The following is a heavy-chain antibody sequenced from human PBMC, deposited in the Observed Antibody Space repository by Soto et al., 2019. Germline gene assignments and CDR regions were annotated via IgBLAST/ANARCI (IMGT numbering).Heavy chain of an antibody. D-gene: IGHD2-15*01. Sequence: GGSLRLSCAASGFTFSSYAMSWVRQAPGKGLEWVSGISGSGERTYYTDSVKGRFTISRDNAKNTLYLQMNSLRAEDTAVYYCVRTSLVVAAATREDYWGQGTLVTVSS. J-gene: IGHJ4*02. CDR2: ISGSGERT. V-gene: IGHV3-23*01. CDR1: GFTFSSYA. CDR3: VRTSLVVAAATREDY.